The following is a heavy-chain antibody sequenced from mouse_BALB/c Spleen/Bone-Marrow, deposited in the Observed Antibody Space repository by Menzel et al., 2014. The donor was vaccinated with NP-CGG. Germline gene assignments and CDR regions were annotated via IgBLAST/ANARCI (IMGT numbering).Heavy chain of an antibody. V-gene: IGHV1-69*02. J-gene: IGHJ2*01. Sequence: QVQLQQSGAELVKPGAPVKLSCKASGYTFTSYWMNWVKQRPGRGLEWIGRIDPSDSETHYNQKFKDKATLTVDKSSSTAYIQLSSPTSEDSAVYYCARNWVYFDYWGQGTTLTVSS. D-gene: IGHD4-1*01. CDR2: IDPSDSET. CDR3: ARNWVYFDY. CDR1: GYTFTSYW.